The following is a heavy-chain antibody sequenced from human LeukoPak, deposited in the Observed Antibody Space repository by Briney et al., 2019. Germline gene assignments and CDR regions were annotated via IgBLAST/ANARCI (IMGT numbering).Heavy chain of an antibody. CDR3: ARRKVTGTQRRNNWFDP. J-gene: IGHJ5*02. D-gene: IGHD1-20*01. Sequence: SETLSLTCTVSGGSISSYYWSWIRQPPGKGLEWIGYIYYSGSTNYNPSLKSRVTISVDTSKNQFSLKLSSVTAADTAVYYCARRKVTGTQRRNNWFDPWGQGTLVTVSS. CDR1: GGSISSYY. V-gene: IGHV4-59*12. CDR2: IYYSGST.